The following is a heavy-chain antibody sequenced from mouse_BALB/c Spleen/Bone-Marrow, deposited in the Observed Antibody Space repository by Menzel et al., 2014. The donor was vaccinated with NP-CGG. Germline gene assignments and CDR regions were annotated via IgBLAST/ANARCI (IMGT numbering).Heavy chain of an antibody. CDR2: INPTSGYT. CDR1: GYTFTSYW. CDR3: TTGGNDWFAY. Sequence: QVQLQQSGPELAKPGASVKMSCRASGYTFTSYWMNWVKQRPVQGLEWIGYINPTSGYTEYNQKFKDEATLTTDKSSSTAYMQLSSLTSEDSAVYYCTTGGNDWFAYWGQGTLVTVSA. J-gene: IGHJ3*01. D-gene: IGHD2-1*01. V-gene: IGHV1-7*01.